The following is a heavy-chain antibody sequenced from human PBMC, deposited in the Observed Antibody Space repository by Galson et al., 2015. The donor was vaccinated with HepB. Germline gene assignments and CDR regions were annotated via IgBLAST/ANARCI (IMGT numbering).Heavy chain of an antibody. CDR1: GYTFTSYY. CDR3: ARGFYASGVSDAFDI. D-gene: IGHD3-16*01. V-gene: IGHV1-46*04. J-gene: IGHJ3*02. CDR2: INPSGGST. Sequence: SVKVSCKASGYTFTSYYMHWVRQAPGQGLEWMGIINPSGGSTSYAQKLQGRVTMTRDTSTSTVYMELSSLRSEDTAVYYCARGFYASGVSDAFDIWGQGTMVTVSS.